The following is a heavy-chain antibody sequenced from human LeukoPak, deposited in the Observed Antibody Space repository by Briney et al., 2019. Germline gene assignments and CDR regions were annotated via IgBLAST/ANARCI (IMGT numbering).Heavy chain of an antibody. V-gene: IGHV4-39*07. CDR3: ARNDYGGNPWGFFDY. J-gene: IGHJ4*02. CDR1: GGSISSSSYY. D-gene: IGHD4-23*01. CDR2: IYYSGST. Sequence: SETLSLTCTVSGGSISSSSYYWGWIRQPPGKGLEWIGSIYYSGSTYYNPSLKSRVTISVDTSKNQFSLKLSSVTAADTAVYYCARNDYGGNPWGFFDYWGQGTLVTVSS.